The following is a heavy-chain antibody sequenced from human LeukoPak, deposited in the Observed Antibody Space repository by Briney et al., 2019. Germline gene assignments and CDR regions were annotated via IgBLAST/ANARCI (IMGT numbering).Heavy chain of an antibody. CDR3: AKDIRFLESAVDY. Sequence: GRSLRLSCAASGFTFDDYAMHWVRQAPGKGLEWVSGISWNSGSIGYADSVKGRFTISRDNAKNSLYLQMNSLRAEDTALYYYAKDIRFLESAVDYWGQGTLVTVSS. CDR2: ISWNSGSI. CDR1: GFTFDDYA. J-gene: IGHJ4*02. V-gene: IGHV3-9*01. D-gene: IGHD3-3*01.